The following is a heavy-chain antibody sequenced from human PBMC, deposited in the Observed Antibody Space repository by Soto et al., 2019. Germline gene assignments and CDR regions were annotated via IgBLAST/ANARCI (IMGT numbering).Heavy chain of an antibody. Sequence: GSLRLSCAASGFTFSSYAMSWVRQAPGKGLEWVSAISGSGGSTYYADSVKGRFTISRDNSKNTLYLQMNSLRAEDTAVYYCAKYIGAATIFDYWGQGTLVTVSS. J-gene: IGHJ4*02. CDR2: ISGSGGST. V-gene: IGHV3-23*01. CDR3: AKYIGAATIFDY. D-gene: IGHD6-13*01. CDR1: GFTFSSYA.